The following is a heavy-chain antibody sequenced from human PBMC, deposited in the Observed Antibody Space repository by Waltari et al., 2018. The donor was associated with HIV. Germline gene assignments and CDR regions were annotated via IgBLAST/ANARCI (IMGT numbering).Heavy chain of an antibody. Sequence: EVQLMESGGGLVQPGGSRRLSCAASGFAFVSYAITWVRQSPERGLEWVSAIDGSGTKSFYADSVKCRFTLSRDNSKNTVFLQMNSLRAADTAIYYCAKAFYEDTAYYYDFWGRGTRVTVSS. CDR3: AKAFYEDTAYYYDF. CDR1: GFAFVSYA. D-gene: IGHD3-22*01. CDR2: IDGSGTKS. J-gene: IGHJ4*02. V-gene: IGHV3-23*01.